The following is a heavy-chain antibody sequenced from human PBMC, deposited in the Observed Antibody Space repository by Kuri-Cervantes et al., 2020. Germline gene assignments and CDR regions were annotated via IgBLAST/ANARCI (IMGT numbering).Heavy chain of an antibody. J-gene: IGHJ6*02. CDR2: ISYDGGNK. CDR1: GFTFSSYG. V-gene: IGHV3-30*03. Sequence: GGSLRLSCAASGFTFSSYGMHWVRQAPGKGLEWVAVISYDGGNKYYADSVKGRFTISRDNSKNTLYLQMNSLRAEDTALYHCARSHLRGGMDVWGQGTTVTVSS. CDR3: ARSHLRGGMDV.